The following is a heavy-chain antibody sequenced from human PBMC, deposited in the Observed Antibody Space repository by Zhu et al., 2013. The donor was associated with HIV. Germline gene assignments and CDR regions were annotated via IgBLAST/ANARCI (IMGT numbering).Heavy chain of an antibody. CDR2: SSGFNGNT. Sequence: APGQGLEWMGWSSGFNGNTNYTQKFQGRVTITEDKSTSTAYMELSSLRSEDTAVYYCARDPQDSSLAFDIWGQGTMVTVSS. D-gene: IGHD3-22*01. CDR3: ARDPQDSSLAFDI. J-gene: IGHJ3*02. V-gene: IGHV1-18*01.